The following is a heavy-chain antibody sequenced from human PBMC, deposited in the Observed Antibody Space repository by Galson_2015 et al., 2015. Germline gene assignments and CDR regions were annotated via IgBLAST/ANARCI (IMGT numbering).Heavy chain of an antibody. CDR3: AKSQTFGGDIVRNSDF. V-gene: IGHV3-48*01. J-gene: IGHJ4*02. D-gene: IGHD3-16*02. CDR2: ITANSGTI. Sequence: EWISYITANSGTIYYADSVKGRFTISRDNAKNTLYLQMNSLRGEDTAVYYCAKSQTFGGDIVRNSDFWGQGTLVTVSS.